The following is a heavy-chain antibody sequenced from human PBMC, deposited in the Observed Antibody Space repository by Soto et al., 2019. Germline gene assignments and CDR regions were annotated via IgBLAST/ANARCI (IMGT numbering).Heavy chain of an antibody. CDR1: GFSFPTYP. V-gene: IGHV3-23*01. CDR3: AKDQFYDTSGSPVGPFDS. Sequence: GGSLRLSCAASGFSFPTYPMSWVRQAPGKGLEWVSGISISGASPYYAESVWGRFTISRDKSKNTLYLQMNSLRVEDTAVYYCAKDQFYDTSGSPVGPFDSWGQGTLVTVSS. J-gene: IGHJ4*02. CDR2: ISISGASP. D-gene: IGHD3-22*01.